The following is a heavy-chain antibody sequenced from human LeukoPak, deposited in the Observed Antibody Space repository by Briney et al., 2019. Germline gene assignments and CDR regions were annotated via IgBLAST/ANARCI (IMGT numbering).Heavy chain of an antibody. D-gene: IGHD4-17*01. V-gene: IGHV3-48*02. CDR3: ARGETAVTSYLHF. Sequence: GGSLRLSCAASGFIFSSYSMNWVRRTPGKGLEWVAFISYRGDTIYYADSVRGRFTISRDNAMSSLYLQMNSLRDGDTAVYYCARGETAVTSYLHFWGQGTLVTVSS. CDR2: ISYRGDTI. CDR1: GFIFSSYS. J-gene: IGHJ4*02.